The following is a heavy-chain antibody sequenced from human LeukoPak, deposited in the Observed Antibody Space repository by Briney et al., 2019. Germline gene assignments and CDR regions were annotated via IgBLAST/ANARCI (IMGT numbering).Heavy chain of an antibody. V-gene: IGHV4-34*01. J-gene: IGHJ4*02. CDR2: INHSGST. CDR1: GGSFSGYY. D-gene: IGHD3-10*01. CDR3: ARTRGGMVRFDY. Sequence: SETLSLTCAVYGGSFSGYYWSWIRQRPGKGLEWIGEINHSGSTNYNPSLKSRVTISVDTSKNQFSLKLSSVTAADTAVYYCARTRGGMVRFDYWGQGTLVTVSS.